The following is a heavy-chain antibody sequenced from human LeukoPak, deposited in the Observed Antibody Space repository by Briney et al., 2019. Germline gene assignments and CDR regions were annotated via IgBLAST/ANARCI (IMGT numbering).Heavy chain of an antibody. CDR1: GFTFSNYW. V-gene: IGHV3-7*01. Sequence: GGSLRLSCAASGFTFSNYWMSWVRQAPGKGLEWVANIKQDGSEKFYVDSVKGRFTISRDNAKNSLYLQMNSLRAEDTAVYYCASLGIAVAGVYSNFDYWGQGTLVTVSS. D-gene: IGHD6-19*01. CDR2: IKQDGSEK. CDR3: ASLGIAVAGVYSNFDY. J-gene: IGHJ4*02.